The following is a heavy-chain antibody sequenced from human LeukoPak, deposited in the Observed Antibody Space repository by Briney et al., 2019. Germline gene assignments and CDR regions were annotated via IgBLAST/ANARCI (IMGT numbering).Heavy chain of an antibody. CDR3: ARCARREPGQGDWFDP. V-gene: IGHV4-59*01. CDR1: GGPISSYY. D-gene: IGHD1-26*01. J-gene: IGHJ5*02. CDR2: IYYSGST. Sequence: PSETLSLTCTVSGGPISSYYWSWIRQPPGKGLEWIGYIYYSGSTNYNPSLKSRVTISVDTSKNQFSLKLSSVTAADTAVYYCARCARREPGQGDWFDPWGQGTLVTVSS.